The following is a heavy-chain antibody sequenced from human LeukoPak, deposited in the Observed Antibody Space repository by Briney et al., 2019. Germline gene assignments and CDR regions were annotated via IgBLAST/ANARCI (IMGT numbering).Heavy chain of an antibody. Sequence: SETLSLTCTVSGGSISGSSYYWGWIRQPPGKGLEWIGSIYYSGSTYYNPSLKSRVTISVDTSKNQFSLKLSSVTAADTAVYYCATYYYGSGGLYWGQGTLVTVSS. V-gene: IGHV4-39*01. J-gene: IGHJ4*02. CDR2: IYYSGST. CDR3: ATYYYGSGGLY. CDR1: GGSISGSSYY. D-gene: IGHD3-10*01.